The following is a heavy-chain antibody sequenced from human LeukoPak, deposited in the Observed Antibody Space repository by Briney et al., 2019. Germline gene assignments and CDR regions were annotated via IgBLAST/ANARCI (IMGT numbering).Heavy chain of an antibody. CDR1: GFAFSSYA. CDR2: IDGGGGRT. J-gene: IGHJ4*02. Sequence: GGSLRLSCIASGFAFSSYAMSWVRQAPGVGLEWVSAIDGGGGRTWHADSVRGRFTISRDNSKNTLFMQMNSLRAEDTAVYYCAKDFYDSSGSRYDYWGQGTLVTVSS. V-gene: IGHV3-23*01. D-gene: IGHD3-22*01. CDR3: AKDFYDSSGSRYDY.